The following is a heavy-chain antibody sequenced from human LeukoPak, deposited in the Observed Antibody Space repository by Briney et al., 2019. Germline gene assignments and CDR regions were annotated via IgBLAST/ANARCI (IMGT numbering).Heavy chain of an antibody. V-gene: IGHV4-59*01. D-gene: IGHD2-15*01. J-gene: IGHJ6*02. Sequence: PSETLSPTCTVSGGSISSYYWSWIRQPPGKGLEWIGYIYYSGSTNYNPSLKSRVTISADASKNQFSLKLSSVTAADTAVYYCATGSGRYGMDVWGQGTTVTVSS. CDR3: ATGSGRYGMDV. CDR2: IYYSGST. CDR1: GGSISSYY.